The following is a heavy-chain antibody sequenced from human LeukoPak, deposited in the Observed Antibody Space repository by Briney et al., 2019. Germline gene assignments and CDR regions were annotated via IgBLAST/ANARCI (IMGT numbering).Heavy chain of an antibody. CDR1: GFTFSTYA. CDR3: ARGRGGSYHY. V-gene: IGHV3-23*01. Sequence: PGGSLRLSCSASGFTFSTYAMSWVRQAPGKGLEWASAVTSSGAYTFYADSVKGRLTISRDNAKNTLYLQMNSLRVEDTAVYYCARGRGGSYHYWGQGTLVTVSS. D-gene: IGHD1-26*01. CDR2: VTSSGAYT. J-gene: IGHJ4*02.